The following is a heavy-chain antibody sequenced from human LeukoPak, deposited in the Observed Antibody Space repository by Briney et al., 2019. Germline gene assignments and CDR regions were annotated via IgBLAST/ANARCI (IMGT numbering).Heavy chain of an antibody. CDR2: IHTSGGT. CDR3: ARVVASTSIDF. Sequence: SETLSLTCTVSGGSISSYYWSWIRQPAGKGLEWIGRIHTSGGTNYNPSLTSRVTLSVDPSNNRFSLKVTSVTAADTAIYYCARVVASTSIDFWGQGTLVTVSS. CDR1: GGSISSYY. D-gene: IGHD2-15*01. J-gene: IGHJ4*02. V-gene: IGHV4-4*07.